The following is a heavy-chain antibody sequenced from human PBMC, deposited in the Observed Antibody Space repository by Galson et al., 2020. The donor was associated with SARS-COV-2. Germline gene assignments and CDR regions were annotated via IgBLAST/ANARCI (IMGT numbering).Heavy chain of an antibody. J-gene: IGHJ4*02. CDR3: ARQGMVDTLGAAY. D-gene: IGHD3-16*01. CDR1: GYSFINYW. CDR2: IYPGDSDT. Sequence: GESLKISCEGSGYSFINYWIGWVRQTPGKGLEWMGMIYPGDSDTRYSPSFQGQVTISVDESVNTAYLQWTSLKASDSAMYYCARQGMVDTLGAAYWGQGTLVTVSS. V-gene: IGHV5-51*01.